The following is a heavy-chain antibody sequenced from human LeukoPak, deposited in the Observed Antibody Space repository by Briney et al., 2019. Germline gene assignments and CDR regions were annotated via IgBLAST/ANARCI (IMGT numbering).Heavy chain of an antibody. CDR2: IKPDGSEK. Sequence: GGSLRLSCVASGFTFSSHHMNWVRQTPGKGRESVATIKPDGSEKYYVDSVKGRSTISRDNAKSSLYLQMNSLRAEDTGVYFCARMSSYCDYWGQGTLVTVSS. J-gene: IGHJ4*02. V-gene: IGHV3-7*01. CDR3: ARMSSYCDY. CDR1: GFTFSSHH. D-gene: IGHD2-2*01.